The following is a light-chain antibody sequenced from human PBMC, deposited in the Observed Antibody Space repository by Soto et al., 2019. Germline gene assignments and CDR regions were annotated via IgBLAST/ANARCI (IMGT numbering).Light chain of an antibody. Sequence: DIVMTQSPDSLAVPLGERATINCKSSQSLLYSSNNKNYLAWYQQKSGQPPKLIIYWASTRESGVPDRFSGSGSATDFTLTISSLQAEDVAVYYCQQYYSLPINLGQGTRLEIK. CDR3: QQYYSLPIN. V-gene: IGKV4-1*01. CDR2: WAS. CDR1: QSLLYSSNNKNY. J-gene: IGKJ5*01.